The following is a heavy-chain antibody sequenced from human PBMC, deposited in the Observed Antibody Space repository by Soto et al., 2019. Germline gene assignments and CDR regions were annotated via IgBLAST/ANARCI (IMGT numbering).Heavy chain of an antibody. CDR3: ATETRYSGSLVFDY. J-gene: IGHJ4*02. D-gene: IGHD1-26*01. V-gene: IGHV1-8*01. CDR1: GYTFTSYD. CDR2: MNPNSGNT. Sequence: ASVKVSCKASGYTFTSYDINWVRQATGQGLEWMGWMNPNSGNTGYAQKFQGRVTMTRNTSISTAYMELSSLRSEDTAVYYCATETRYSGSLVFDYWGQGTLVTVSS.